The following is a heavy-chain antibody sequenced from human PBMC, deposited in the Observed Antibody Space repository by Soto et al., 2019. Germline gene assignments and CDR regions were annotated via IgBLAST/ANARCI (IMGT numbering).Heavy chain of an antibody. J-gene: IGHJ4*02. CDR2: INHSGNT. Sequence: QVQLQQWGAGLLKPSETLSLTCAVYGKSLSGYYWSWIRQPPGKALEWIGEINHSGNTNYNPSIKSRVTISVDTSKNQLFLNLSSVTAADTAMYYCARHHVRGRTIAGAAEFWGQGTLVTVSS. V-gene: IGHV4-34*01. D-gene: IGHD1-26*01. CDR3: ARHHVRGRTIAGAAEF. CDR1: GKSLSGYY.